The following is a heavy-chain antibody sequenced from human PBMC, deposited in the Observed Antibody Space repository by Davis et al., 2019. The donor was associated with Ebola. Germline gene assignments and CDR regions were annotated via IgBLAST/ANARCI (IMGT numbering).Heavy chain of an antibody. CDR3: ARSVDTPVVPYFDY. CDR2: LGLSADT. V-gene: IGHV3-23*01. J-gene: IGHJ4*02. CDR1: GFVFSNYV. Sequence: PGGSLRLSCAASGFVFSNYVMSWVRRAPGKGLEWVSTLGLSADTYYADSLKGRFTISRDNSKNTQYLEMNSLRAEDTAVYYCARSVDTPVVPYFDYWGQGALVTVSS. D-gene: IGHD5-18*01.